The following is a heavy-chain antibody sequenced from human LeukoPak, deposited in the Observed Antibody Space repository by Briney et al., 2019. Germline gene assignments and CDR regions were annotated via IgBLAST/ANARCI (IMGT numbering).Heavy chain of an antibody. CDR1: GFIFDDYA. D-gene: IGHD3-16*01. CDR2: ISWNSDSI. J-gene: IGHJ6*03. Sequence: SLRLSCAASGFIFDDYAMHWVRQAPGKGLEWVSGISWNSDSIDYANSVKGRFTISRENAKNSLYLQMNSLRTEDMALYYCAKGGGGRLIYYYYMDVWGKGTTVTVSS. CDR3: AKGGGGRLIYYYYMDV. V-gene: IGHV3-9*03.